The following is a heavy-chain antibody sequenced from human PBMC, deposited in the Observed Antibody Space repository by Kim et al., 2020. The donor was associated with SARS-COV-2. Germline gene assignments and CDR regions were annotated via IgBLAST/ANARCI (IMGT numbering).Heavy chain of an antibody. CDR1: GGSVSSGSYY. Sequence: SETLSLTCTVSGGSVSSGSYYWSWIRQPPGKGLEWIGYIYYSGSTNYNPSLKSRVTISVDTSKNQFSLKLSSVTAADTAVYYCARATTYYDFWSGYYTLDYWGQGTLVTVSS. D-gene: IGHD3-3*01. CDR3: ARATTYYDFWSGYYTLDY. V-gene: IGHV4-61*01. J-gene: IGHJ4*02. CDR2: IYYSGST.